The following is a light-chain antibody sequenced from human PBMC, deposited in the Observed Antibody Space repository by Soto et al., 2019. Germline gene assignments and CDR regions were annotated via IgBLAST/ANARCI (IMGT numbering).Light chain of an antibody. CDR1: QSVSASY. Sequence: EIVMTQSPATLSVSPGERATLSCRASQSVSASYLAWYQHKPGQAPRLLMYGASRRATGIPDRFSGSGSGTDFTLTISRLEPEDFVVYFCQQYGSSPLTFGGGTKVDI. CDR2: GAS. CDR3: QQYGSSPLT. V-gene: IGKV3-20*01. J-gene: IGKJ4*01.